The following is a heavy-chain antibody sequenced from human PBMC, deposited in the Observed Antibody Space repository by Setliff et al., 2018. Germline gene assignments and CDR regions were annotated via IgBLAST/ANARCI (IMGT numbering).Heavy chain of an antibody. Sequence: GESLRLSCVASGFTFSSYAVSWVRQAPGKGLEWVSTVNDNGRRTYYPNSVKGQFTISRDNSMNTLYLQMNNLRAEDTALYYCARRGGTSGQGAFDIWGQGTMVTVSS. D-gene: IGHD1-26*01. CDR1: GFTFSSYA. CDR3: ARRGGTSGQGAFDI. J-gene: IGHJ3*02. V-gene: IGHV3-23*01. CDR2: VNDNGRRT.